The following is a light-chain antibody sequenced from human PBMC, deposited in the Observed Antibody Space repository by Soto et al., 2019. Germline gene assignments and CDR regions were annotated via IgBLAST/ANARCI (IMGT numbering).Light chain of an antibody. CDR2: DVN. Sequence: QSALTQPASVSGSPGQSITISCTGTSSDIGAYNYVSWYQQHPGKAPKLMIYDVNIRPSGVSNRFSGSKSGNTASLTISGLQAEDEADYYCTSWTTSPTMIFGGGTKLTVL. CDR1: SSDIGAYNY. J-gene: IGLJ2*01. CDR3: TSWTTSPTMI. V-gene: IGLV2-14*03.